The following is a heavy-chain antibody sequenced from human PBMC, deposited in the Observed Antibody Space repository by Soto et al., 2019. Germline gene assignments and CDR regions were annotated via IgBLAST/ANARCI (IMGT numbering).Heavy chain of an antibody. CDR1: TGSSDSFY. V-gene: IGHV4-59*01. Sequence: QVQLQVSGPGLVKPSATLFLSCTVSTGSSDSFYWSWIRQPPGKGLEWIGYFFYTGSTNHNPSLKGRVTISLDMSSSLFSLSLTSVTAADTAMSYCARSRDGYNLNPMYQWGQGLLVTVSS. CDR2: FFYTGST. D-gene: IGHD5-12*01. CDR3: ARSRDGYNLNPMYQ. J-gene: IGHJ4*02.